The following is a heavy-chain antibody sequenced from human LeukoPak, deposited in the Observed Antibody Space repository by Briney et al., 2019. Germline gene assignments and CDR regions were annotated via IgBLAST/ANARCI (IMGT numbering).Heavy chain of an antibody. CDR3: ASGFLQWLY. CDR1: GFIFGGYW. V-gene: IGHV3-7*01. D-gene: IGHD3-3*01. J-gene: IGHJ4*02. CDR2: INPDGSIK. Sequence: GGSLRLSCAASGFIFGGYWMSWVRQAPGRGLEWVANINPDGSIKYYVDSIKGRFTISRDNAKNSLYLQMSSLRAEDTAVYYCASGFLQWLYWGQGTLVAVSS.